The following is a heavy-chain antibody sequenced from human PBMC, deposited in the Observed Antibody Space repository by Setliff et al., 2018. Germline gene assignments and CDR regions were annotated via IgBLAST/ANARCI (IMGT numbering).Heavy chain of an antibody. CDR3: ATQPLQWELLGFDY. D-gene: IGHD1-26*01. V-gene: IGHV1-24*01. CDR1: GYTLTELS. CDR2: FDPEDGET. Sequence: GASVKVSCKVSGYTLTELSMHWVRQAPGKGLEWMGGFDPEDGETIYAQKFQGRVTMTDDTSTDTAYMELSSLRSEDTAVYYCATQPLQWELLGFDYRGQGTLVTVSS. J-gene: IGHJ4*02.